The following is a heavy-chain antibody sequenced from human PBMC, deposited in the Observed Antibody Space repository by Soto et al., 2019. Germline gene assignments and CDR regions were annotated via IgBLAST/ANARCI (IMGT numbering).Heavy chain of an antibody. CDR3: ARAPPSLAGSYYFDY. J-gene: IGHJ4*02. D-gene: IGHD3-3*02. V-gene: IGHV3-33*01. Sequence: QVQLVESGGGVVQPGRSLRLSCAASGFTFSSYGMHWVRQAPGKGLEWVAVIWYDGSNKYYADSVKGRFTISRDNSKNTLYLQMNSLRAEDTAVYYCARAPPSLAGSYYFDYWGQGTLVTVSS. CDR1: GFTFSSYG. CDR2: IWYDGSNK.